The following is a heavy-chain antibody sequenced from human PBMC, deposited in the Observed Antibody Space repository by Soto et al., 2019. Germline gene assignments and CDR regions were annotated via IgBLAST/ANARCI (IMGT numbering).Heavy chain of an antibody. J-gene: IGHJ5*02. D-gene: IGHD3-10*01. CDR2: INPKSGGT. Sequence: ASVKVSCKASGYSFTDYHIHWVRQAPGQGLEWLGRINPKSGGTSTAQKFQGWVTMTRDTSISTVYMELSRLRFDDTAVYYCARVIRGAYYNSPLDTWGQGTVVTVSS. CDR3: ARVIRGAYYNSPLDT. V-gene: IGHV1-2*04. CDR1: GYSFTDYH.